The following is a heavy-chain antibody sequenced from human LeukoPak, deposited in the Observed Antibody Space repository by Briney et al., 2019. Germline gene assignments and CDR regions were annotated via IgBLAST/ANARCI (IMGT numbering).Heavy chain of an antibody. V-gene: IGHV3-48*02. CDR3: ARDGGFGFLAAFDI. CDR2: ISGSGSVS. CDR1: GXTFSSYS. D-gene: IGHD3-10*01. J-gene: IGHJ3*02. Sequence: GGSLRLSCAASGXTFSSYSMNWVRQAPGKGLEWISYISGSGSVSYYEDSVKGRFTISRDNAKNSLYLQMNSPRDEDTALYYCARDGGFGFLAAFDIWGQGTMVTVSS.